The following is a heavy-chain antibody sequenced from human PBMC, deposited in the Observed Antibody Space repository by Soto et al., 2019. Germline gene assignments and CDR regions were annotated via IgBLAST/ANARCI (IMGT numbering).Heavy chain of an antibody. V-gene: IGHV1-2*04. CDR3: ARSSEYYYGSGSYYPFDY. Sequence: ASVKVSCKASGYTFTGYYMHWVRQAPGQGLEWMGWINPNSGGTNYAQKFQGWVTMTRDTSISTAYMELSRLRSDDTAVYYCARSSEYYYGSGSYYPFDYWGQGTLVTVSS. CDR2: INPNSGGT. CDR1: GYTFTGYY. J-gene: IGHJ4*02. D-gene: IGHD3-10*01.